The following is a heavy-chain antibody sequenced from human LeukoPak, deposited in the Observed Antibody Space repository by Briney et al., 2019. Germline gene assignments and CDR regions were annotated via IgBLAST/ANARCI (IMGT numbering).Heavy chain of an antibody. CDR2: LSGSGGST. V-gene: IGHV3-23*01. CDR3: AKQLYSGSYYLDY. Sequence: AGSLRLSCAASGFTFSSYAMSWVRQAPGKGLEWVSTLSGSGGSTYYADSVKGRFTISRDNSKNTLYLQMNSLRAEDTAVYYCAKQLYSGSYYLDYWGQGTLVTVSS. J-gene: IGHJ4*02. CDR1: GFTFSSYA. D-gene: IGHD1-26*01.